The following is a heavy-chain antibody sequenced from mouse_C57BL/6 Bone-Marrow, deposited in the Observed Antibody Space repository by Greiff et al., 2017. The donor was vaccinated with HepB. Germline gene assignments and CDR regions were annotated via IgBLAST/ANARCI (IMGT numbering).Heavy chain of an antibody. CDR1: GYAFTNYL. CDR3: AIEYYGSSYWYFDV. Sequence: LVESGAELVRPGTSVKVSCKASGYAFTNYLIEWVKQRPGQGLEWIGVINPGSGGTNYNEKFKGKATLSADKSSSTAYMQLSSLTSEDSAVYFCAIEYYGSSYWYFDVWGTGTTVTVSS. J-gene: IGHJ1*03. D-gene: IGHD1-1*01. V-gene: IGHV1-54*01. CDR2: INPGSGGT.